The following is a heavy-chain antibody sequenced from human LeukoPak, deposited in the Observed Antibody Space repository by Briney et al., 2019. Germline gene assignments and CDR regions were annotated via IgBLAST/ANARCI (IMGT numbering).Heavy chain of an antibody. CDR3: ARDASVSRGYDIDY. CDR2: INPNSGGT. Sequence: ASVKVSCKASGYTFTGYYMHWVRQAPGQGLEWMGWINPNSGGTNYAQKFQGRVTMTRDTSISTAYMELSRLRSDDTAVYYCARDASVSRGYDIDYWGQGALVTVSS. CDR1: GYTFTGYY. D-gene: IGHD5-12*01. V-gene: IGHV1-2*02. J-gene: IGHJ4*02.